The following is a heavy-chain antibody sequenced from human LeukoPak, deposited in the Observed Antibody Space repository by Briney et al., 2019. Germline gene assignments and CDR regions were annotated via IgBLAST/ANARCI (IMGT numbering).Heavy chain of an antibody. J-gene: IGHJ4*02. D-gene: IGHD5-18*01. CDR3: AKVRDGYPYYFDY. CDR2: IRWDSGNI. V-gene: IGHV3-9*01. Sequence: GRSLRLSCAASGFTFGDYAMHWVRQAPGKGLEWVSGIRWDSGNIGYADSVKGRFTISRDNSKNSLYLQMNSLRAEDTALYYCAKVRDGYPYYFDYWGQGTLVTVSS. CDR1: GFTFGDYA.